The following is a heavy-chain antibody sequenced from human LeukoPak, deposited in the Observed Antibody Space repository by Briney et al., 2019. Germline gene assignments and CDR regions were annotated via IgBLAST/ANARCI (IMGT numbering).Heavy chain of an antibody. V-gene: IGHV1-69*05. D-gene: IGHD2-15*01. CDR3: ASLRSGLNYYYYYMDV. CDR1: GGTFSSYA. J-gene: IGHJ6*03. Sequence: GASVKVSCKASGGTFSSYAISWVRQAPGQGLEWMGGIIPIFGTANYAQKFQGRVTITTDESTSTAYMELSSLRSEDTAVCYCASLRSGLNYYYYYMDVWGKGTTVTVSS. CDR2: IIPIFGTA.